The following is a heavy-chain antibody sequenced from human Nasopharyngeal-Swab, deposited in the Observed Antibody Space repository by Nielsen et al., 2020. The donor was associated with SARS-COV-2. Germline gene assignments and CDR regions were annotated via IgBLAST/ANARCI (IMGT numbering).Heavy chain of an antibody. J-gene: IGHJ6*02. Sequence: WIRQPPGKGLEWIGNIYYSGSTNYNPSLKSRVTISVDTSKNQFSLKLSSVTAADPAVYYCASGVYSGFGYCYYVMDVWGQGTTVTVSS. CDR3: ASGVYSGFGYCYYVMDV. V-gene: IGHV4-59*01. CDR2: IYYSGST. D-gene: IGHD5-12*01.